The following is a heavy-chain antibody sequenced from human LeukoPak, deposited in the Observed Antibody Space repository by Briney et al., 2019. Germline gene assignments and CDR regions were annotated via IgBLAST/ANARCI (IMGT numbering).Heavy chain of an antibody. J-gene: IGHJ1*01. V-gene: IGHV3-74*01. CDR2: INGDGSTT. D-gene: IGHD3-22*01. CDR3: ATGNYYDSRGYYTFGH. Sequence: PGGSLRLSCAASGFTFSRYWMHWVRQAPGEGLVWVSRINGDGSTTSYADSVKGGFTISRDNAKNTLYLQMNSLRAEDTAVYYCATGNYYDSRGYYTFGHWGQGTLVTVSS. CDR1: GFTFSRYW.